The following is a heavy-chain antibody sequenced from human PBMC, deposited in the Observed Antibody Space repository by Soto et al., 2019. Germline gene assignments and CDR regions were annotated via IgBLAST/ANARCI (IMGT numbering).Heavy chain of an antibody. V-gene: IGHV4-31*03. D-gene: IGHD3-22*01. J-gene: IGHJ6*02. CDR2: IYYSGST. Sequence: QVQLQESGPGLVKPSQTLSLTCTVSGGSISSGGYYWSWIRQHPGKGLEWIGYIYYSGSTYYNPSPKSRVTISVDTSKNPFSRKLSSVPAADTAVYYCARGDYYYDSGGGRAYGMDVWGQGTTVTVSS. CDR3: ARGDYYYDSGGGRAYGMDV. CDR1: GGSISSGGYY.